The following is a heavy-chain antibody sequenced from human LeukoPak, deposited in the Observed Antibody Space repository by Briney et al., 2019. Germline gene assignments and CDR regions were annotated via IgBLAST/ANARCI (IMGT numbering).Heavy chain of an antibody. V-gene: IGHV1-46*01. CDR1: GYTFTGYY. D-gene: IGHD1-26*01. Sequence: GASVKVSCKASGYTFTGYYMHWVRQAPGQGLEWMGIINPSGGSTSYAQKFQGRVTMTRDTSTSTVYMELSSLRSEDTAVYYCARDGRKSALLGATGDYWGQGTLVTVSS. J-gene: IGHJ4*02. CDR2: INPSGGST. CDR3: ARDGRKSALLGATGDY.